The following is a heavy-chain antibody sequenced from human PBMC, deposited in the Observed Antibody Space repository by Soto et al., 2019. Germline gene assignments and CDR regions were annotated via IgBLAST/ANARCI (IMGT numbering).Heavy chain of an antibody. J-gene: IGHJ4*02. D-gene: IGHD3-22*01. CDR3: ARASWYSDSSGNYYSNYFAS. Sequence: QVQLVESGGGVVQPGRSLSLSCAASGFSFSDYSMHWVRQAPGKGLEWVASISSTGMKQYYGDSVKGRLTISRDTSKNTLYLQMRRLRVEDTAVYYCARASWYSDSSGNYYSNYFASWGQGTLVTVSS. CDR1: GFSFSDYS. CDR2: ISSTGMKQ. V-gene: IGHV3-30*04.